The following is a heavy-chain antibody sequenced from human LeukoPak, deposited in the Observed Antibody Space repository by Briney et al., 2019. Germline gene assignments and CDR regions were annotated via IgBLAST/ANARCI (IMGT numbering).Heavy chain of an antibody. CDR2: INHSGST. D-gene: IGHD1-26*01. V-gene: IGHV4-34*01. CDR1: GGSFSGYY. CDR3: ARGEKWELHAFDI. J-gene: IGHJ3*02. Sequence: SETLSLTCAVYGGSFSGYYWSWIRQPPGKGLEWIGEINHSGSTNYNPSLKSRVTISADTSKNQFSLKLNSVTVADTALYYCARGEKWELHAFDIWGQGTLVTVSS.